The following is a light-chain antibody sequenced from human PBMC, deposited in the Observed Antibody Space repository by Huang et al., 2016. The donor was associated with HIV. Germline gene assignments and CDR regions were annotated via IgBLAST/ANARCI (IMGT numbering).Light chain of an antibody. CDR1: QGVSNW. CDR2: KTS. Sequence: DIQLTQSPSTLSASVGDRVTITCRASQGVSNWLAWYQQKPGKAPNRLSYKTSRLESGVPTRFSGIGSGTVFALTISSLQPYDFATYYCQQYNSYPWTFGQGTRVDIK. CDR3: QQYNSYPWT. V-gene: IGKV1-5*03. J-gene: IGKJ1*01.